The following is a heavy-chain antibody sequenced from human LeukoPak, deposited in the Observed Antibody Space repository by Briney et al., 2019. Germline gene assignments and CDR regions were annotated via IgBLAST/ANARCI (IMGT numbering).Heavy chain of an antibody. V-gene: IGHV3-53*01. Sequence: GGSLRLSCAASGFTVSSNSMSWVRQAPGKGLEWVSVIYSGGSTYYADSVKGRFTISRDNSKNTLYLQMNSLRAEDTAVYYCARSRGDSSGYSFDYWGQGTLVTVSS. CDR1: GFTVSSNS. D-gene: IGHD3-22*01. J-gene: IGHJ4*02. CDR2: IYSGGST. CDR3: ARSRGDSSGYSFDY.